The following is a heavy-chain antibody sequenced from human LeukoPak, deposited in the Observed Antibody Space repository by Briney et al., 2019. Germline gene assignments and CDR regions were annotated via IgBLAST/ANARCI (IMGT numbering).Heavy chain of an antibody. CDR2: ISSGSSTI. V-gene: IGHV3-48*01. D-gene: IGHD6-13*01. J-gene: IGHJ4*02. Sequence: PGGSLRLSCAASGFTFSGYSMTWVRQAPGKGLEWVSYISSGSSTISYADSVKGRFTISRDNSKNTLYLQMNSLRADDTAVYYCAKDRSDSSNWYLGDYWGQGTLVTVSS. CDR1: GFTFSGYS. CDR3: AKDRSDSSNWYLGDY.